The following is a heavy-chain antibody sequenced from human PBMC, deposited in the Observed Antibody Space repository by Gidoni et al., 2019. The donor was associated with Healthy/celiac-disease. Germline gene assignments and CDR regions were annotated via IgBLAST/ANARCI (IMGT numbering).Heavy chain of an antibody. V-gene: IGHV3-48*01. CDR3: ARDFWSGYYRVMDYYYYYGMDV. CDR2: VRIRSSTM. CDR1: GFTLRRHS. J-gene: IGHJ6*02. Sequence: EVQLVESGRGTVPPGASVCLPRAAFGFTLRRHSINSFRQVPGKGPEWVAYVRIRSSTMYYADSVKGRFTISRDNAKNSLYLQMNSLSAEDTAVYYCARDFWSGYYRVMDYYYYYGMDVWGQGTTVTVSS. D-gene: IGHD3-3*01.